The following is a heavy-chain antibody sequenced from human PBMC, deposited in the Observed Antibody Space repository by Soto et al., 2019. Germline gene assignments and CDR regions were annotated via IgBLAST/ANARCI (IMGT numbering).Heavy chain of an antibody. J-gene: IGHJ4*02. V-gene: IGHV4-59*01. Sequence: SETLSLTCTVSGDSINDDYWIWIRQPPGKGLEWIGYVFYTGRTTYNPSLQSRVTISLDTSKSQFSLNLSSVTAADTAVYYCARKTVWYVFYYWGQGALVTVSS. CDR1: GDSINDDY. CDR3: ARKTVWYVFYY. CDR2: VFYTGRT. D-gene: IGHD6-13*01.